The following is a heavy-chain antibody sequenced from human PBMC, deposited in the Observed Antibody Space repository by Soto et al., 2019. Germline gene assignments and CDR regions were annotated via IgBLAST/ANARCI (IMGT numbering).Heavy chain of an antibody. CDR3: AREAPYCTSATCPKFYDMDI. CDR1: GGTFGSYA. J-gene: IGHJ6*02. V-gene: IGHV1-69*13. D-gene: IGHD2-21*01. CDR2: IIPILNSP. Sequence: SVKVSSKASGGTFGSYAITWVRRAPGQGLEWLGGIIPILNSPAYAQKFKARVVVTADEITNTAYMELNSLRFDDTAVYYCAREAPYCTSATCPKFYDMDIWGQGNTVTVYS.